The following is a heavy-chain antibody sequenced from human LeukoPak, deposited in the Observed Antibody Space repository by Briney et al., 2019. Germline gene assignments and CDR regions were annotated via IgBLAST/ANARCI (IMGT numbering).Heavy chain of an antibody. D-gene: IGHD3-10*01. CDR1: GSTFTSYW. V-gene: IGHV5-51*01. Sequence: GESLHISGQSSGSTFTSYWIGWVRQLPGKGLEWIGIIYPGDSDTRYSPSFQGQVTISADKSISTAYLQWSSLKASDTAMYYCARLISGSDPYGMDVWGQGTTVTVSS. CDR2: IYPGDSDT. J-gene: IGHJ6*02. CDR3: ARLISGSDPYGMDV.